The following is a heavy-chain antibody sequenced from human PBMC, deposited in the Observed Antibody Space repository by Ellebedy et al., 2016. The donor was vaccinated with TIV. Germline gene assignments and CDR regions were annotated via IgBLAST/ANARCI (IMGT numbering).Heavy chain of an antibody. CDR2: IYVSGST. Sequence: ESLKISXAASGFTISSYVMYWIRQPAGKGLEWIGQIYVSGSTHFNPSLKSRVTMSVDPSKNQFSLKLDSVTAADTAVYYCARGSTRPFDFWGRGTLVTVSS. J-gene: IGHJ4*02. CDR3: ARGSTRPFDF. D-gene: IGHD2-2*01. CDR1: GFTISSYV. V-gene: IGHV4-4*07.